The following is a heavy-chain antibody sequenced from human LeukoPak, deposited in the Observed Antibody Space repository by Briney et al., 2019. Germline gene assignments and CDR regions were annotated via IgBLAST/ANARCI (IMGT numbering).Heavy chain of an antibody. CDR3: AKALGYSYGYVDY. D-gene: IGHD5-18*01. V-gene: IGHV3-30*18. J-gene: IGHJ4*02. CDR1: GFTFSSYG. CDR2: ISYDGSNK. Sequence: PGGSLRLSCAASGFTFSSYGMHWVRQAPGKGLEWVAVISYDGSNKYYADSVKGRSTIFRDNSKNTLYLQMNSLRAEDTAVYYCAKALGYSYGYVDYWGQGTLVT.